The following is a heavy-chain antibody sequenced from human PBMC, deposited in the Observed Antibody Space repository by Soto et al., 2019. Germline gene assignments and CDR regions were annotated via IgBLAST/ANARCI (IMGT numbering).Heavy chain of an antibody. Sequence: ETLSLTCTVSGGSVTSYYWSWIRQPPGKGLEWIGYIYYSGSTNYNSSLKSRVTISEDTSKNQFSLKLSSVTAADTAVYYCARAGIVGAPVGYWGQGTLVTVSS. CDR1: GGSVTSYY. D-gene: IGHD1-26*01. CDR3: ARAGIVGAPVGY. J-gene: IGHJ4*02. CDR2: IYYSGST. V-gene: IGHV4-59*08.